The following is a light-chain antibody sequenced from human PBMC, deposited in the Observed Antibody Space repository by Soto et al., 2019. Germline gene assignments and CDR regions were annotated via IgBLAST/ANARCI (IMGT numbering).Light chain of an antibody. CDR3: QQCDSYWT. CDR2: DAS. J-gene: IGKJ2*01. CDR1: QNINNW. V-gene: IGKV1-5*01. Sequence: DIQMTQSPSTLSASVGDRVTITCRASQNINNWLAWLQQRPGQAPKLLISDASNLESGVPSRFAGSGFGTDFTLTISNLQPEESATYYCQQCDSYWTFGQGTKLEI.